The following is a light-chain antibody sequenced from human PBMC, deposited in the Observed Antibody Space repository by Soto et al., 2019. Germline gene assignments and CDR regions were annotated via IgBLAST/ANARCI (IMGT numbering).Light chain of an antibody. Sequence: QAVVTQEPSLTVSPGGTVTLTCGSSTGAVTSGHYPYWFQQKPGQAPRTLIYDTRNKHSWTPARFSGSLLGGKAALTLSGAQPEDEAVYYCLVSLSGARLFGGGTQLTVL. J-gene: IGLJ7*01. CDR2: DTR. CDR3: LVSLSGARL. CDR1: TGAVTSGHY. V-gene: IGLV7-46*01.